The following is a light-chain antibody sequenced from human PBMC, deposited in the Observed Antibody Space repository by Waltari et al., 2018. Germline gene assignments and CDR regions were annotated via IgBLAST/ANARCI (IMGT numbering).Light chain of an antibody. CDR1: QSIARY. CDR3: QQSYSTPQT. J-gene: IGKJ1*01. Sequence: DIQMTQSPSSLSASVGDRVTITCRASQSIARYLNWYQHKPGKSPKLRIYAASSLQSGVPSRFTGSASGTDFTLTISSLQPEDFATYYCQQSYSTPQTFGQGTKVDVK. CDR2: AAS. V-gene: IGKV1-39*01.